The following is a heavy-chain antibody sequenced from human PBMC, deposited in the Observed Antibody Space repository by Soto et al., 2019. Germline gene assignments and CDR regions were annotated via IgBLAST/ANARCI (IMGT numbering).Heavy chain of an antibody. J-gene: IGHJ3*02. CDR3: ARRIVGSSAFDI. Sequence: QVQLQESGPGLVKPSETLSLTCTVSGGSVSSGGYYWIWIRQPPGKGLEWIGYIHYSGSTNYNPSLKSRVSISVDTSKNPFALKLNSVTAADTAMYYCARRIVGSSAFDIWGQGTMVTVSS. V-gene: IGHV4-61*03. CDR1: GGSVSSGGYY. CDR2: IHYSGST. D-gene: IGHD1-26*01.